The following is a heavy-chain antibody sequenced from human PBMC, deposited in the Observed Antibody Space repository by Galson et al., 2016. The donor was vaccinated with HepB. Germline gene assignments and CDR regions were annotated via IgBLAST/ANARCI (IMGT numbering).Heavy chain of an antibody. CDR3: AKYQGHPVSSYYFDY. V-gene: IGHV3-23*01. J-gene: IGHJ4*02. CDR1: GFIFDNYA. CDR2: ILGGGFGE. Sequence: SLRLSCAASGFIFDNYAMGWVRQPPGKGLEWISAILGGGFGENYPDSVKGRFTISRDNSKNTLYLQMDNLRADDKAVYYCAKYQGHPVSSYYFDYWGRGALVTVSS. D-gene: IGHD3-10*01.